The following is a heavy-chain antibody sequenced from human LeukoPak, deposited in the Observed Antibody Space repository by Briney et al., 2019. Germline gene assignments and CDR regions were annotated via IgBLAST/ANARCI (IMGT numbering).Heavy chain of an antibody. CDR1: GFTFSSYW. CDR2: IKQDGSEK. D-gene: IGHD6-6*01. Sequence: GGSLRLSCAASGFTFSSYWMSWVRQAPGKGLEWVANIKQDGSEKYYVDSVKGRFTISRDNAKNSLYLQMNSLRAEDTAVYYCARLAEYSSSTVGDYWGQGTLVTVSS. V-gene: IGHV3-7*01. CDR3: ARLAEYSSSTVGDY. J-gene: IGHJ4*02.